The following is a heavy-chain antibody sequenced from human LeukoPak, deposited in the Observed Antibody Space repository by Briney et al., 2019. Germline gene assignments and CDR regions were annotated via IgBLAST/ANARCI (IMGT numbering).Heavy chain of an antibody. J-gene: IGHJ6*03. D-gene: IGHD5-12*01. CDR3: ARALSGYTLHYYYYMDV. CDR2: IIPIFGTA. V-gene: IGHV1-69*05. CDR1: GGTFSSYA. Sequence: SVKVSCKASGGTFSSYAISWVRQAPGQGLEWMGGIIPIFGTANYAQKFQGRVTITTDESTSTAYMELSSLRSEDTAVYYCARALSGYTLHYYYYMDVWGKGTTVTVSS.